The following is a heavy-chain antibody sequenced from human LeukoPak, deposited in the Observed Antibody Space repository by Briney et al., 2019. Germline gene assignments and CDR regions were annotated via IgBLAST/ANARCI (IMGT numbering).Heavy chain of an antibody. Sequence: KSSETLSPTCTVSGGSISSYYWSWIRQPAGKGLEWIGRFYISGSTNYNPSLKSRVTMSVDTSKNQFSLKLSSVTAADTAVYYCARDPYQDAFDIWGQGTLVTVSS. CDR2: FYISGST. CDR1: GGSISSYY. V-gene: IGHV4-4*07. CDR3: ARDPYQDAFDI. D-gene: IGHD2-2*01. J-gene: IGHJ3*02.